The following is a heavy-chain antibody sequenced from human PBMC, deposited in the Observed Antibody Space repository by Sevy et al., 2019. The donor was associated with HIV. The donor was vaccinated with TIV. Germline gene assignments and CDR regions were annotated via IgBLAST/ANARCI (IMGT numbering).Heavy chain of an antibody. CDR1: GYTFTRHW. Sequence: GESLKISCKGSGYTFTRHWIGWVRQMPGKGLEWMGLIYPGDSDPRYSPRYSPSFQGQVTISSDKSSPTAYLQWSSLKASDTAIYYCARPADYDDSSGSLDWGQGTLVTVSS. CDR2: IYPGDSDP. D-gene: IGHD3-22*01. V-gene: IGHV5-51*01. CDR3: ARPADYDDSSGSLD. J-gene: IGHJ4*02.